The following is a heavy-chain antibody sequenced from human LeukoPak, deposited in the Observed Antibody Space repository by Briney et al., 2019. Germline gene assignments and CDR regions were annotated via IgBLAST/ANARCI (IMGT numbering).Heavy chain of an antibody. J-gene: IGHJ4*02. CDR2: ISDSSSYI. V-gene: IGHV3-21*04. CDR3: AKIYLGYFDY. CDR1: GFTFNNYN. Sequence: GGSLRLSCAASGFTFNNYNMNWVRQAPGKGLEWVSSISDSSSYIYYADSVRGRFTISRDNAKNSLYLQMNSLRAEDTAVYYCAKIYLGYFDYWGQGTLVTVSS. D-gene: IGHD3-16*01.